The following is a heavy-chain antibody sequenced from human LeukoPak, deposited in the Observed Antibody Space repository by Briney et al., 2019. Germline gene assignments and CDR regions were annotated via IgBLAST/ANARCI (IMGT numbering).Heavy chain of an antibody. CDR2: IYYSGST. Sequence: SETLFLTCTVSGGSVSSGDYYWSWIRQPPGKGLEWIGYIYYSGSTYYNPSLKSRVTISVDTSKNQFSLKLSSVTAADTAVYYCARGKWELLVDYWGQGTLVTVSS. CDR3: ARGKWELLVDY. V-gene: IGHV4-30-4*01. CDR1: GGSVSSGDYY. J-gene: IGHJ4*02. D-gene: IGHD1-26*01.